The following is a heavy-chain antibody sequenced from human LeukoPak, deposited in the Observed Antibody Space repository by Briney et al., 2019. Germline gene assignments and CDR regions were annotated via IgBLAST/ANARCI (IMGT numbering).Heavy chain of an antibody. CDR1: GFTFSSYA. D-gene: IGHD4-17*01. Sequence: GGSLRLSCAASGFTFSSYAMHWVRQAPGKGLEWVAVISYDGSNKYYADSVKGRFTISRDNSKNTLYLQMNSLRAEDTAVYYCAREDCGDYDSGYFDYWGQGTLVTVSS. CDR3: AREDCGDYDSGYFDY. CDR2: ISYDGSNK. V-gene: IGHV3-30-3*01. J-gene: IGHJ4*02.